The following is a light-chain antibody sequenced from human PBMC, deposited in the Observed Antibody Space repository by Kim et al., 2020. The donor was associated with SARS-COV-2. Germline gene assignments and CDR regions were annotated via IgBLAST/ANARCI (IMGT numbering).Light chain of an antibody. Sequence: ALGQTVRITCQGDSLRSYYASWYQQKPGQAPVLVMYGKNIRPSGVPDRFSGSSSGNTASLTITATQAEDEADYYCNSRDSSGNLLVFGGGTKLTVL. CDR2: GKN. CDR3: NSRDSSGNLLV. V-gene: IGLV3-19*01. J-gene: IGLJ3*02. CDR1: SLRSYY.